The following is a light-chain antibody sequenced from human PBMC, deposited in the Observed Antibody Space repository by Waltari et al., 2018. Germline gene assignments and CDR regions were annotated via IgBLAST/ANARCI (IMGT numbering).Light chain of an antibody. CDR2: TAS. CDR3: QQGNNFPWG. CDR1: QDITRR. Sequence: DTQMTQSQSSVSASIGDSVTITCRASQDITRRLAWYQQKPGKAPKLLIYTASSLQVGVPSRFSGSGFGSEFTLTISSVQPEDFATYYCQQGNNFPWGFGPGTRLEIK. V-gene: IGKV1-12*01. J-gene: IGKJ5*01.